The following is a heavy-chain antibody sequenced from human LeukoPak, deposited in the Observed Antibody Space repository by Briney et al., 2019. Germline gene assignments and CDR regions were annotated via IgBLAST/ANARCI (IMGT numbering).Heavy chain of an antibody. CDR2: IWYDGSNK. D-gene: IGHD6-13*01. Sequence: SSLRLSYAASGLNFSTYGMHWVRPAPGKGLEWVALIWYDGSNKYYADSVKGRYTISRDNSKNTLYLQMNSLRADDTAVYYCAKASAGKEAGGYFDYWGQGTLVTVSS. J-gene: IGHJ4*02. CDR1: GLNFSTYG. CDR3: AKASAGKEAGGYFDY. V-gene: IGHV3-33*06.